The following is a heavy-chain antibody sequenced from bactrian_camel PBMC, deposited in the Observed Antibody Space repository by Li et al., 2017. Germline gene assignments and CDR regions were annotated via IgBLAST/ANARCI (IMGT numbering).Heavy chain of an antibody. D-gene: IGHD2*01. CDR2: IYTGSGAT. V-gene: IGHV3S1*01. CDR1: GSTDGTWC. Sequence: HVQLVESGGGSVQTGGSLSLSCEISGSTDGTWCMAWYRQGPTKDREGVGFIYTGSGATYYTDSVKGRFTVSQDSAKNTLDLQMNSLKPEDTAMYYCAASRRGYCAREDDFDYWGQGTQVTVS. J-gene: IGHJ6*01. CDR3: AASRRGYCAREDDFDY.